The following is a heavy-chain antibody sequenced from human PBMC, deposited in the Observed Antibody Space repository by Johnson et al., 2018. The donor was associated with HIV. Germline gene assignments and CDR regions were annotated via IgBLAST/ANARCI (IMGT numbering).Heavy chain of an antibody. V-gene: IGHV3-30*03. CDR3: ASGDDDGF. J-gene: IGHJ3*01. D-gene: IGHD5-12*01. CDR2: ISYDGSER. CDR1: GFTFSSYG. Sequence: QVQLVESGGGVVQPGRSLRLSCAASGFTFSSYGMHWVRQAPGKGLEWVAVISYDGSERYYADSVKGRFAISRDNSKNTLYLQMNSLRAEDTAVYYCASGDDDGFWGRGTMVTVSS.